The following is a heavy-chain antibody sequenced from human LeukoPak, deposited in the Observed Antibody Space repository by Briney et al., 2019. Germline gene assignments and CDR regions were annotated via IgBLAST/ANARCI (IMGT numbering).Heavy chain of an antibody. V-gene: IGHV1-69*06. J-gene: IGHJ4*02. CDR2: IIPIFGTA. Sequence: VASVKVSCKASGGTFSSYAISWVRQAPGQGLEWMGGIIPIFGTANYAQKFQGRVTITADKSTSTAYMELGSLRSEDTAVYYCARVESYYDSSGYQYYFDYWGQGTLVTVSS. D-gene: IGHD3-22*01. CDR3: ARVESYYDSSGYQYYFDY. CDR1: GGTFSSYA.